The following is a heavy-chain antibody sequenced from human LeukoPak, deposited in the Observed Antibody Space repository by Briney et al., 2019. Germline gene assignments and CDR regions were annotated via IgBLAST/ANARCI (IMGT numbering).Heavy chain of an antibody. CDR3: ARILGTYYFDY. V-gene: IGHV5-51*01. J-gene: IGHJ4*02. D-gene: IGHD3-16*01. CDR1: GYSFTSYW. Sequence: GGALKISCKGSGYSFTSYWIGWGRQMPGKSPEGMGIIYPGDSDTRYSPSFQGQVTISADKSISTAYLQWSSLKASDTAMYYCARILGTYYFDYWGQGTLVTVSS. CDR2: IYPGDSDT.